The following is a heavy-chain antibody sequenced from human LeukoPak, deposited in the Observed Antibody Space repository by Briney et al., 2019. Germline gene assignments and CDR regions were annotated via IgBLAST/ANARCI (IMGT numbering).Heavy chain of an antibody. V-gene: IGHV1-2*02. CDR3: ARPFFYDSSGYYYGMTFDY. CDR2: INPNSGGT. CDR1: GYTFTGYY. J-gene: IGHJ4*02. D-gene: IGHD3-22*01. Sequence: ASVTVSCKASGYTFTGYYMHWVRQAPGQGLEWMGWINPNSGGTNYAQKFQGRVTMTRDTSISTAYMELSRLRSDDTAVYYCARPFFYDSSGYYYGMTFDYWGQGTLVTVSS.